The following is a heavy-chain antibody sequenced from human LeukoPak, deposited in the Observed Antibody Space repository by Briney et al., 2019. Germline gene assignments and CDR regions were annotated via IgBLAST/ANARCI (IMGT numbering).Heavy chain of an antibody. CDR2: IIPIIGIA. CDR3: SRTNYSGRGGFYFDN. V-gene: IGHV1-69*04. D-gene: IGHD3-10*01. CDR1: GCTFSRYA. Sequence: ASVKVSCKASGCTFSRYAISWVTQAPGQGLEWMGRIIPIIGIANCAHKLQGRVTINAEKSSSSAYMELSSLRAEAPARSYLSRTNYSGRGGFYFDNGGQGTLVTVAS. J-gene: IGHJ4*02.